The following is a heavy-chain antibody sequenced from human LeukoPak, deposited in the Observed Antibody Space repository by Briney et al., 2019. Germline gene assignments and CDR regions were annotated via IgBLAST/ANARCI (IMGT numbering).Heavy chain of an antibody. CDR1: GFIFSSYE. J-gene: IGHJ4*02. V-gene: IGHV3-48*03. Sequence: PGGSLRLSCAASGFIFSSYEMNWVRQAPGKGLEWVSYISDSGTTIYYADSVKGRFTISRDNAKNSLYLQMSSLRAEDTAVYYCARKNALDYWGQGTLVTVSS. CDR3: ARKNALDY. CDR2: ISDSGTTI.